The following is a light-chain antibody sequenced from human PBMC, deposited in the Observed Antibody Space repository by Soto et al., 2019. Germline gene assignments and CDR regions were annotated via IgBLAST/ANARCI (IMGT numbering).Light chain of an antibody. V-gene: IGKV3-20*01. CDR1: QTVSNTQ. CDR2: GAS. CDR3: QHYGTSPIT. J-gene: IGKJ5*01. Sequence: EIVLTQSPGTLSLSPGERATLSCRASQTVSNTQLAWYQQKPGQAPRLLIYGASSRATGFPDRFSGSGSGTDFTLTISRLEPEDFAVYYCQHYGTSPITFGQGTDWRL.